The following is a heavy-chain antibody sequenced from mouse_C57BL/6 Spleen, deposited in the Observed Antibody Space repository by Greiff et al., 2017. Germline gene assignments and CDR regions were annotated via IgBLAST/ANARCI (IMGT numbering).Heavy chain of an antibody. CDR3: ARSPNFPDYYGSSPFG. J-gene: IGHJ1*03. V-gene: IGHV14-2*01. CDR2: IDPEDGET. D-gene: IGHD1-1*01. Sequence: VQLQQSGAELVKPGASVKLSCTASGFNIKDYYMHWVKQRTEQGLEWIGRIDPEDGETKYAPKFQGKATITADTSSNTAYLQLSGLTSEDTAVYYCARSPNFPDYYGSSPFGWGTGTTVTVAS. CDR1: GFNIKDYY.